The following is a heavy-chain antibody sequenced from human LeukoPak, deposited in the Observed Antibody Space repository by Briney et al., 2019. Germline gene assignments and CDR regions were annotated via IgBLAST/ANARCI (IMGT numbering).Heavy chain of an antibody. CDR1: RDSIRNYY. Sequence: SETLSLTCTVSRDSIRNYYWSWIRQSAGKGLEWIGRIYTSGSTDYNPFLKSRVTMSVDTSKNQFSLKLSSVTAADTAVYYCARHTAYYDSGGYCNWFDPWGQGTLVTVSS. CDR3: ARHTAYYDSGGYCNWFDP. D-gene: IGHD3-22*01. J-gene: IGHJ5*02. V-gene: IGHV4-4*07. CDR2: IYTSGST.